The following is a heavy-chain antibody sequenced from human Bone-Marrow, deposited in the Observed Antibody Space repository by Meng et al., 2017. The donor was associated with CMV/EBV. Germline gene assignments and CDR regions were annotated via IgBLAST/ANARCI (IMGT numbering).Heavy chain of an antibody. Sequence: ASVKDSCKASTSGHAFSNYYVHWVRQAPGQGLEWVGMIQASGGVPTYAQRFQGRVPVTRDTSTSTIFLDMRSLRSDDPVLYFCAREYCATPICSNNPCWYDPWGQGTQVTVSS. CDR2: IQASGGVP. CDR3: AREYCATPICSNNPCWYDP. CDR1: GHAFSNYY. D-gene: IGHD2-15*01. V-gene: IGHV1-46*01. J-gene: IGHJ5*02.